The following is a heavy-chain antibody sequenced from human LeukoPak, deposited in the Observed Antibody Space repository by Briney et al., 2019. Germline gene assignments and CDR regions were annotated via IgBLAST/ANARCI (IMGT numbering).Heavy chain of an antibody. CDR3: ARVKGRGVISPYYDC. Sequence: VGTLRHSSAAPGLTAWDNYMCRVRPTPGEGRWCGSVVFGEGITYYEDSVKCRFTISRDTSKNTLSLQMNSRRVEDTAAYYCARVKGRGVISPYYDCWSQGTLVTVS. D-gene: IGHD3-10*01. V-gene: IGHV3-53*01. J-gene: IGHJ4*02. CDR1: GLTAWDNY. CDR2: VFGEGIT.